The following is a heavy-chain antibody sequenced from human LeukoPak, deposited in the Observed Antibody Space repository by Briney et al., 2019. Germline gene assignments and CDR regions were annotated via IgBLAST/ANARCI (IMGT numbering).Heavy chain of an antibody. CDR1: GYTFTSYY. CDR3: ARPTLYGSVSYYFDY. Sequence: ASVKVSCKASGYTFTSYYMHWVRQAPGQGLEWMGIINPSGGSTSYAQKFQGRVTMTRDTSTSTVYMELSSLRSEDTAVYCCARPTLYGSVSYYFDYWGQGTLVTVSS. J-gene: IGHJ4*02. D-gene: IGHD3-10*01. CDR2: INPSGGST. V-gene: IGHV1-46*01.